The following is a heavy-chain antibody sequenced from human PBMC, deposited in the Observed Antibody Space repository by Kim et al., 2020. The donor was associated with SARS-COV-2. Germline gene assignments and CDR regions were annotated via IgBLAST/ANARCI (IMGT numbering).Heavy chain of an antibody. Sequence: YTNYSPSFQGHVTTSADKSISTAYLQWSSLKASDTAMYYCARLRVGASDYWGQGTLVTVSS. D-gene: IGHD1-26*01. J-gene: IGHJ4*02. CDR3: ARLRVGASDY. V-gene: IGHV5-10-1*01. CDR2: YT.